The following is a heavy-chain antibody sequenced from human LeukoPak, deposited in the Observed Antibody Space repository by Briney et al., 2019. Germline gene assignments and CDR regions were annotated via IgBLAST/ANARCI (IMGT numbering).Heavy chain of an antibody. Sequence: GGSLRLSCAASGFIFTNYAISWVRQAPGKGLEWVSAISGSGGSTYYADSVKGRFTISRDNSKNTLYLQMNSLRAEDTAVYYCAKDYSCDNWGQGTLVTVSS. CDR3: AKDYSCDN. V-gene: IGHV3-23*01. CDR1: GFIFTNYA. D-gene: IGHD1-26*01. J-gene: IGHJ4*02. CDR2: ISGSGGST.